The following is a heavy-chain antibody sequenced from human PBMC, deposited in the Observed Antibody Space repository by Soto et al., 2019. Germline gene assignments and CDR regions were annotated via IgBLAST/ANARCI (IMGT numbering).Heavy chain of an antibody. CDR1: GGTFSSYA. Sequence: QVQLVQSGAEVKKPGSSVKVSCKASGGTFSSYAISWVRQAPGQGLEWMGGIIPIFGTANYAQKFQGRVTVSADDSASTAYMELSSRRSEGTAVYYCAEAVIPAARGPCSYGMDVWGQGTTVTVSS. J-gene: IGHJ6*02. D-gene: IGHD2-2*01. V-gene: IGHV1-69*12. CDR2: IIPIFGTA. CDR3: AEAVIPAARGPCSYGMDV.